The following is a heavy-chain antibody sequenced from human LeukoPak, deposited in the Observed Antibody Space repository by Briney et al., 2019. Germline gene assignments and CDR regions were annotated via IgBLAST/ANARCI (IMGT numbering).Heavy chain of an antibody. Sequence: PSETLSLTCAVYGGSFSGYYWSWIRQPPGKGLEWIGEINHSGSTNYNPPLKSRVTISVDTSKNQFSLKLSSVTAADTAVYYCARGPPLNDIVVVPAAQGSVSWFDPWGQGTLVTVSS. CDR3: ARGPPLNDIVVVPAAQGSVSWFDP. CDR2: INHSGST. V-gene: IGHV4-34*01. J-gene: IGHJ5*02. CDR1: GGSFSGYY. D-gene: IGHD2-2*01.